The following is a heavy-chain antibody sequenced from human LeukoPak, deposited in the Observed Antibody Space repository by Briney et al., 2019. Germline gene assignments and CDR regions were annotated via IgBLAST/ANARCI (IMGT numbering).Heavy chain of an antibody. Sequence: ASVKVSCKASGGTVSNFAITWVRQAPGLGLEWMGAIIPTFDTPNYAQKTQGRVTITTDESTSTAYMELSSLRSEDTAMYYCAKGAAYGDTWGQGTLVTASS. J-gene: IGHJ4*02. V-gene: IGHV1-69*05. CDR3: AKGAAYGDT. CDR2: IIPTFDTP. CDR1: GGTVSNFA. D-gene: IGHD4-17*01.